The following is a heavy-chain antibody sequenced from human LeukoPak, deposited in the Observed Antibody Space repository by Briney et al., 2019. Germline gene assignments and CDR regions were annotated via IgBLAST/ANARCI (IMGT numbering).Heavy chain of an antibody. Sequence: GGSLRLSCAASAIPLSTYGMTWVRQTPGKGLEWVSSISTSGDGSYYADSVKGRFTISRDNSKNTLFLQMNNLRAEDTALYYCANLGDSIIVWGQGTLVTVSS. CDR1: AIPLSTYG. J-gene: IGHJ4*02. CDR3: ANLGDSIIV. CDR2: ISTSGDGS. V-gene: IGHV3-23*01. D-gene: IGHD2-21*02.